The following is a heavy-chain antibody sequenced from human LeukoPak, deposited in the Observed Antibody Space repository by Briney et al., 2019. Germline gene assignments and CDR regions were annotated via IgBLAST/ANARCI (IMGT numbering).Heavy chain of an antibody. J-gene: IGHJ4*02. D-gene: IGHD3-16*01. CDR1: GYTFTVYY. CDR3: ARVKMITPELDY. Sequence: ASVKVSCKASGYTFTVYYMHAGRQTPGQGLECRGGINPSSGGTTYAQKFQGRVTMTRDTSISTAYMELSRLRSDDTAVYYCARVKMITPELDYWGQGTLVIVSS. V-gene: IGHV1-2*02. CDR2: INPSSGGT.